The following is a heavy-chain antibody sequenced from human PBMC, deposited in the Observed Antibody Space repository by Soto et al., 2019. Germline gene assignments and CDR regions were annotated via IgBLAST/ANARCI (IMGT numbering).Heavy chain of an antibody. CDR3: ARHKWSWFDP. J-gene: IGHJ5*02. CDR2: IYYSGST. Sequence: PSETLSLTCTVSGGSISSYYWSLIRQPPGKGLEWIGYIYYSGSTNYNPSLKSRVTISVDTSKNQFSLKLSSVTAADTAVYYCARHKWSWFDPWGQGTLVTVSS. D-gene: IGHD1-26*01. CDR1: GGSISSYY. V-gene: IGHV4-59*08.